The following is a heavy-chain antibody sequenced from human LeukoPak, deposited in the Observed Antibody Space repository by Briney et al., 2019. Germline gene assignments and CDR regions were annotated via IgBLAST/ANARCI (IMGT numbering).Heavy chain of an antibody. CDR2: INPNSGGT. CDR3: GSPYYYDSCGNAAFDH. CDR1: GYTFTGYY. Sequence: ASVKVSCKASGYTFTGYYMHWVREAPGEGLEWMGRINPNSGGTNYAQKFQGRVTMTRDTSISTAYMELSRLRSDDVAVYYCGSPYYYDSCGNAAFDHWRQGPMVTVSS. D-gene: IGHD3-22*01. J-gene: IGHJ3*01. V-gene: IGHV1-2*06.